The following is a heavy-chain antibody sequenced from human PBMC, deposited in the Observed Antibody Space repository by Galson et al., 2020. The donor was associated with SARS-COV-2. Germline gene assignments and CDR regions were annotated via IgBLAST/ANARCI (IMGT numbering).Heavy chain of an antibody. CDR1: GFTFSSYW. J-gene: IGHJ4*02. CDR3: ARGGGYYSDSSAYLHSSNFDY. Sequence: TGGSLRLSCAASGFTFSSYWMHWVRQAPGKGLVWVSRINSDGSSTSYADSVKGRFTISRDNAKNTLYLQMNSLRAEDTAVYYCARGGGYYSDSSAYLHSSNFDYWGQGTLVTLSS. V-gene: IGHV3-74*01. CDR2: INSDGSST. D-gene: IGHD3-22*01.